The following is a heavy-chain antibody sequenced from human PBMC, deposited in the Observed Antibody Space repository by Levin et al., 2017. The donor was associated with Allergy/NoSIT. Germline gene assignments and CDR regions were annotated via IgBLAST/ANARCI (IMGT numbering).Heavy chain of an antibody. V-gene: IGHV3-15*01. CDR2: IKSKTDGGTT. CDR1: GFTFSNAW. Sequence: PGGSLRLSCAASGFTFSNAWMSWVRQAPGKGLEWVGRIKSKTDGGTTDYAAPVKGRFTISRDDSKNTLYLQMNSLKTEDTAVYYCTTNSNYEGLFDYWGQGTLVTVSS. J-gene: IGHJ4*02. D-gene: IGHD4-11*01. CDR3: TTNSNYEGLFDY.